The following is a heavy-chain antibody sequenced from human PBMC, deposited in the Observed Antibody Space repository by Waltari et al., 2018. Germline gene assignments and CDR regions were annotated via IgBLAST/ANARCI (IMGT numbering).Heavy chain of an antibody. D-gene: IGHD3-10*01. V-gene: IGHV4-34*02. CDR2: IDHSGST. CDR3: AGLRFNYYYFYHMDV. Sequence: QVHLQQWGAGLLKPSETLSLTCGVSVGSFSNYYWSWIRQPPGRGLEWIGEIDHSGSTNYNPSLKSRVTLSVDTSKKKFSLRLTSVTAADTAIYYCAGLRFNYYYFYHMDVWGKGTTVTVSS. J-gene: IGHJ6*03. CDR1: VGSFSNYY.